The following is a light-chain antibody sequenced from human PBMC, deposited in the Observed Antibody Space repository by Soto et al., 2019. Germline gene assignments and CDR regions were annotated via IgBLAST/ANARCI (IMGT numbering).Light chain of an antibody. CDR3: EAWDDSLNGHV. V-gene: IGLV1-44*01. J-gene: IGLJ1*01. CDR2: TTN. Sequence: QSVLTQPHSASGTPGQRVTISCSGSSSNIGTSSLHWFQQLPGTAPKLLISTTNQRPSGVPERFSGSKSGTSASLAISGIQSEDEADYYCEAWDDSLNGHVFGTGTKLTVL. CDR1: SSNIGTSS.